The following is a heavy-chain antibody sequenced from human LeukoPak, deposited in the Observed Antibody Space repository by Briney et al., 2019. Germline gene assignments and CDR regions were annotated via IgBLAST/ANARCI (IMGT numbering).Heavy chain of an antibody. CDR2: ISGSGGST. Sequence: GGSLRLSCAASGFTFSSYSMSWVRQAPGKGREWVSAISGSGGSTYYADSVNGRFTISRDNSKNTLYLQMNSLRAEDTAVYYCATVDARRSDYWGQGTLVTVSS. CDR3: ATVDARRSDY. D-gene: IGHD1-14*01. CDR1: GFTFSSYS. J-gene: IGHJ4*02. V-gene: IGHV3-23*01.